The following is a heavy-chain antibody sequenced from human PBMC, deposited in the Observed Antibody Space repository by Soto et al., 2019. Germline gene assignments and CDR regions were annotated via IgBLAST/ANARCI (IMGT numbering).Heavy chain of an antibody. Sequence: QIQLVQSGAEVKKPGASVKVSCKASGYTFSSYHITWVRQAPGQGLEWMGGISAYNGNTNYAQNLQGRVTMTPDPSTSTAYMELRSLRSDDTAVYYCARDLPPVDYWGQGTLVTVSS. CDR2: ISAYNGNT. V-gene: IGHV1-18*01. CDR3: ARDLPPVDY. CDR1: GYTFSSYH. J-gene: IGHJ4*02.